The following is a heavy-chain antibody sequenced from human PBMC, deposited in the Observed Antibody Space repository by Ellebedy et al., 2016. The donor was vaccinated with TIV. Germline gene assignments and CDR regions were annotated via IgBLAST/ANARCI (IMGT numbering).Heavy chain of an antibody. CDR2: INHSGST. CDR1: GGSFSGYY. CDR3: AGHLQYLDY. V-gene: IGHV4-34*01. J-gene: IGHJ4*02. D-gene: IGHD5-24*01. Sequence: SETLSLTXAVYGGSFSGYYWSWIRQPPGKGLEWIGEINHSGSTNYNPSLKSRVTISVDTSKNQFSLKLSSVTAADTAVYYCAGHLQYLDYWGQGTLVTVSS.